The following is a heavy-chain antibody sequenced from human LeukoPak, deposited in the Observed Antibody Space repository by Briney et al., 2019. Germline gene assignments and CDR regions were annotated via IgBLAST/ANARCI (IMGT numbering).Heavy chain of an antibody. CDR3: AMWYYYDSSGDY. V-gene: IGHV3-48*03. CDR1: GFTFSSYE. Sequence: GGSLRLSCAASGFTFSSYEMSWVRQAPGKGLEWVSYISSSGSTIYYADSVKGRFTISRDNAKNSLYLQMNSLRAEDTAVYYCAMWYYYDSSGDYWGQGTLVTVSS. J-gene: IGHJ4*02. D-gene: IGHD3-22*01. CDR2: ISSSGSTI.